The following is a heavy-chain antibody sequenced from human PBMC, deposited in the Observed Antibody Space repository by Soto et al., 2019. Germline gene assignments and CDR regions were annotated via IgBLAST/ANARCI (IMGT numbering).Heavy chain of an antibody. CDR2: INHRGST. D-gene: IGHD5-12*01. V-gene: IGHV4-34*01. CDR1: GESFIGYY. Sequence: SETLSLTCAVYGESFIGYYWTWIRQPPGKGLEWIGEINHRGSTNYNPSLKSRVTISIDTSKNQFSLKLTSVTAADTSVYNCARTDIVTTNWFDPWGQGTLVTVSS. CDR3: ARTDIVTTNWFDP. J-gene: IGHJ5*02.